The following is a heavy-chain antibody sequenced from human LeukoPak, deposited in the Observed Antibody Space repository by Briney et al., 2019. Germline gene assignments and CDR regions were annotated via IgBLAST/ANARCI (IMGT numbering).Heavy chain of an antibody. D-gene: IGHD4-11*01. CDR3: ARDPNYSNYDT. CDR2: INAGNGNT. CDR1: GYTFTSYA. J-gene: IGHJ5*02. Sequence: ASVKVSCKASGYTFTSYAMHWVRQAPGQRLEWMGWINAGNGNTKYSQKFQGRVTITADESTSTAYMELSSLRSEDTAVYYCARDPNYSNYDTWGQGTLVTVSS. V-gene: IGHV1-3*01.